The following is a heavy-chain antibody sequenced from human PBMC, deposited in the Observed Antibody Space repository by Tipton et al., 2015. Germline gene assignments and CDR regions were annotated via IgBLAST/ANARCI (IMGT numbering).Heavy chain of an antibody. CDR2: IKNDGSNK. CDR1: GFTFSTYW. CDR3: ARDVNGGYFDI. V-gene: IGHV3-7*01. J-gene: IGHJ3*02. Sequence: SLRLSCAASGFTFSTYWMSWVRQAPGKGLEWVGQIKNDGSNKYYLDSMEGRSTISRDNTKNSLFLQMNTLRAEDTAVYYCARDVNGGYFDIWGQGTTVTVSP. D-gene: IGHD5-18*01.